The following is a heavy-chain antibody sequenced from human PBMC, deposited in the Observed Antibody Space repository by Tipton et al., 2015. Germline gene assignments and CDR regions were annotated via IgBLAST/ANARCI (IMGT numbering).Heavy chain of an antibody. D-gene: IGHD3-22*01. CDR1: GGSLSGYY. CDR2: INHSGST. V-gene: IGHV4-34*01. Sequence: TLSLTCAVYGGSLSGYYWSWIRQSPGKGLEWIGEINHSGSTHYNPSLKSRVTLSGDTSKNQFSLRLSSVTAADTAVYYCARGTKWLLLLKAFDIWGQGTIVTVSS. CDR3: ARGTKWLLLLKAFDI. J-gene: IGHJ3*02.